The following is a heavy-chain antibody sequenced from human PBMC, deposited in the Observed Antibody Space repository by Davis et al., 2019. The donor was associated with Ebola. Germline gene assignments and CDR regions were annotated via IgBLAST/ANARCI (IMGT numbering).Heavy chain of an antibody. D-gene: IGHD2-8*02. J-gene: IGHJ4*02. CDR1: GFTFRSYS. CDR2: ISSSGSSV. CDR3: ARPRDDCSGSVCYGY. Sequence: PGGSLRLSCAASGFTFRSYSMNWVRRAPGKGLEWVSYISSSGSSVYYADSVKGRFTISRDNAKNSLYLQMNSLRDEDTAVYYCARPRDDCSGSVCYGYWGQGTLVTVSS. V-gene: IGHV3-48*02.